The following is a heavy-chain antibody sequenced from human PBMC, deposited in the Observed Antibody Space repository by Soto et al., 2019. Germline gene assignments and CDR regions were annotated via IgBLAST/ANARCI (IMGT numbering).Heavy chain of an antibody. D-gene: IGHD6-13*01. J-gene: IGHJ4*02. Sequence: QVQLVESGGGVVQPGRSLRLSCAASGFTFSSYGMHWVRQAPGKGLEWVAVISYDGSNKYYADSVKGRFTISRDNSKNTLYLQMNSLRAEDKAVYYCASPSSQHPGIAAASTDYFDYWGQGTLVTVSS. CDR1: GFTFSSYG. CDR3: ASPSSQHPGIAAASTDYFDY. CDR2: ISYDGSNK. V-gene: IGHV3-30*03.